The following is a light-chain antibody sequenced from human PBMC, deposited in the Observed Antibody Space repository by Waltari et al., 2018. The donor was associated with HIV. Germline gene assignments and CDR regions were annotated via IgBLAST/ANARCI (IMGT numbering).Light chain of an antibody. J-gene: IGLJ2*01. CDR3: CAYAGSTTYVI. V-gene: IGLV2-23*02. CDR1: SSDVGGYNL. Sequence: QSALTQPASVSGSPGQSITISCTGTSSDVGGYNLVSWYQQHPGKAPKLMIYEVSKRPSGVSHRFSGSESGNTASLTISGLQAEDEADYYCCAYAGSTTYVIFGGGTKLTVL. CDR2: EVS.